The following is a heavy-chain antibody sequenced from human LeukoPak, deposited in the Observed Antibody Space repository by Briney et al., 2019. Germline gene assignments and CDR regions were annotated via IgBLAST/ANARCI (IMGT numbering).Heavy chain of an antibody. CDR2: IWYDGSNT. CDR1: GFTFSSYG. D-gene: IGHD1-1*01. CDR3: ARGPSNDHFYY. Sequence: GRSLRLSCAASGFTFSSYGMHWVRQAPGKGLEWVAMIWYDGSNTYYADSVKGRFTISRDNSKNTLFLQMDSLRAEDTAVYYRARGPSNDHFYYLGQGTLVTVSS. V-gene: IGHV3-33*01. J-gene: IGHJ4*02.